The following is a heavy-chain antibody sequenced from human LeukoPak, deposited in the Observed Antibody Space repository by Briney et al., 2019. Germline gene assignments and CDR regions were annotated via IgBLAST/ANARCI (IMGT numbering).Heavy chain of an antibody. CDR1: GFTFSSYS. J-gene: IGHJ4*02. D-gene: IGHD3-10*01. CDR3: ARDPVYYYGSGSYPPFDY. CDR2: ISSSSSTI. V-gene: IGHV3-48*04. Sequence: PGGSLRLSCAASGFTFSSYSMNWVRQAPGKGLEWVSYISSSSSTIYYADSVKGRFAISRDNAKNSLYLQMNSLRAEDTAVYYCARDPVYYYGSGSYPPFDYWGQGTLVTVSS.